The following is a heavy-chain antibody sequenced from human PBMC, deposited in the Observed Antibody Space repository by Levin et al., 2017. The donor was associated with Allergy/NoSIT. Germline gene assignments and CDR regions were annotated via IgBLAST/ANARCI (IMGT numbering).Heavy chain of an antibody. V-gene: IGHV6-1*01. CDR1: GDSVSSNSAA. CDR3: ARGREIAVAGPYFDY. Sequence: SETLSLTCAISGDSVSSNSAAWNWIRQSASRGLEWLGRTYYRSKWYNDYAVSVKSRITINPDTSKNQFSLQLNSVTPEDTAVYYCARGREIAVAGPYFDYWGQGTLVTVSS. CDR2: TYYRSKWYN. D-gene: IGHD6-19*01. J-gene: IGHJ4*02.